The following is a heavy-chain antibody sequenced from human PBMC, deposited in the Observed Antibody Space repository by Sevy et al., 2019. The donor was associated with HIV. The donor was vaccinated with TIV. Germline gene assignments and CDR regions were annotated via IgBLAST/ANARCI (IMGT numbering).Heavy chain of an antibody. CDR1: GFNFNNYA. Sequence: GGSLRLSCKASGFNFNNYAMSWVRQAPGKGLEWVSTISGSGGRTDTAESVRGRLTISRDNSQRTVYLQMNSLRGDDTASYYCAKDPYSSGEYFQKWGQGARVTVSS. CDR3: AKDPYSSGEYFQK. J-gene: IGHJ1*01. CDR2: ISGSGGRT. V-gene: IGHV3-23*01. D-gene: IGHD3-22*01.